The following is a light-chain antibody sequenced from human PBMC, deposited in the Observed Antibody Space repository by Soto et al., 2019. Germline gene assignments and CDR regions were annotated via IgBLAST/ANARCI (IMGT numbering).Light chain of an antibody. J-gene: IGLJ2*01. CDR3: SSYTSSSTRV. Sequence: QSVLTQPASVSGSPGQSITISCTGTGSDVGGYNYVSWYQQHPGKAPKLMIYDVIHRPSGVSNRFSGSKSGNTASLTISGLQAEDEADYYCSSYTSSSTRVFGGGTKLTVL. V-gene: IGLV2-14*01. CDR2: DVI. CDR1: GSDVGGYNY.